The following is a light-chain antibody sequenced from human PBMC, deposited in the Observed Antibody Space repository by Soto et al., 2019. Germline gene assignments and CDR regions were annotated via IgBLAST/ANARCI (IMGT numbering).Light chain of an antibody. J-gene: IGLJ2*01. CDR2: YDT. V-gene: IGLV3-21*04. Sequence: SYELTQPPSMSVAPGKTARMTCGGNNIGGKSVHWYQQKPGQAPVLVIYYDTDRPSGIPERFSGSNFGNTATLTISRVEDGDEADYYCQVWDSSSDVVFGGGTQLTVL. CDR1: NIGGKS. CDR3: QVWDSSSDVV.